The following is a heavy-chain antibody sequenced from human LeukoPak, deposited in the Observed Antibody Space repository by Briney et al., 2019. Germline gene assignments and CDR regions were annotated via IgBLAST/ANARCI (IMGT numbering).Heavy chain of an antibody. V-gene: IGHV3-33*01. CDR2: IWYDGSNK. Sequence: GGSLRLSCAASGFTFSSYGMHWARQAPGKGLEWVAVIWYDGSNKYYADSVKGRFTISRDNSKNTLYLQMNSLRAEDTAVYYCARDLLDTAMTHYYYYYGMDVWGQGTTVTVSS. CDR3: ARDLLDTAMTHYYYYYGMDV. J-gene: IGHJ6*02. D-gene: IGHD5-18*01. CDR1: GFTFSSYG.